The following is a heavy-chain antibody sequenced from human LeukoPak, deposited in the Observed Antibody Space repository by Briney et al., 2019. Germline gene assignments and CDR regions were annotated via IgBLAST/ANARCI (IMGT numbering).Heavy chain of an antibody. V-gene: IGHV4-4*02. CDR1: GGSISSSNW. D-gene: IGHD6-19*01. Sequence: PSQTLSLTCAVSGGSISSSNWWSWVRQPPGKGLEWIGEIYHSGSTNYNPSLKSRVTISVDKSKNQFSLKLSSVAAADTAVYYCASTPGSSGWYPYYFDYWGQGTQVTVSS. J-gene: IGHJ4*02. CDR3: ASTPGSSGWYPYYFDY. CDR2: IYHSGST.